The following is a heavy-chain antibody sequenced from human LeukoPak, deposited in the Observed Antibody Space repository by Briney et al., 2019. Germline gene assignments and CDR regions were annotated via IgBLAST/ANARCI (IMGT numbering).Heavy chain of an antibody. CDR3: ARAITMAHCWFDP. CDR1: AASISSYY. V-gene: IGHV4-59*01. D-gene: IGHD3-10*01. J-gene: IGHJ5*02. CDR2: IYYSGST. Sequence: PSATLSLTCTVSAASISSYYWSWIRQPPGKGLEWIGYIYYSGSTNYNPSLKSRVTISVDTSKNQFSLKLSSVTDADTAVYYCARAITMAHCWFDPWGQGTLVTVSS.